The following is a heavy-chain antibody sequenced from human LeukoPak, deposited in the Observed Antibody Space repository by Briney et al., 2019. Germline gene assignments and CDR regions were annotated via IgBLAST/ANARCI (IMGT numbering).Heavy chain of an antibody. CDR1: GYTFTGYY. J-gene: IGHJ6*02. CDR3: ARGPIPINYYDFWSGYYEGMDV. V-gene: IGHV1-8*02. D-gene: IGHD3-3*01. CDR2: MNPNSGNT. Sequence: ASVKVSCKASGYTFTGYYMHWVRQATGQGLEWMGWMNPNSGNTGYAQKFQGRVTMTRNTSISTAYMELSSLRSEDTAVYYCARGPIPINYYDFWSGYYEGMDVWGQGTTVTVSS.